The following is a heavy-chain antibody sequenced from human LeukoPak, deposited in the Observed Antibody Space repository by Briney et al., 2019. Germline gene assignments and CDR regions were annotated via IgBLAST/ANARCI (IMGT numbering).Heavy chain of an antibody. CDR2: IYYSGST. V-gene: IGHV4-59*01. Sequence: SETLSLTCTVSGGSISSYYWSWIRQPPGKGLEWIGYIYYSGSTNYNPSLKSRVTISVDTSKNQFSLKLSSVTAADTAVYYCARVPVVVAARGGSYFDYWGQGTLVTVSS. J-gene: IGHJ4*02. CDR3: ARVPVVVAARGGSYFDY. CDR1: GGSISSYY. D-gene: IGHD2-15*01.